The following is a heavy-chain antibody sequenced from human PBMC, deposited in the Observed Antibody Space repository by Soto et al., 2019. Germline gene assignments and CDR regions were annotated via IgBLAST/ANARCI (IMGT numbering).Heavy chain of an antibody. CDR2: INHSGST. CDR3: ARVITFGGVIVQASDAFDI. V-gene: IGHV4-34*01. Sequence: SETLSLTCAVYGGSFSGYYWSWIRQPPGKGLEWIGEINHSGSTNYNPSLKSRVTISVDTSKNQFSLKLSSVTAADTAVYYCARVITFGGVIVQASDAFDIWGQGTMVTVSS. J-gene: IGHJ3*02. CDR1: GGSFSGYY. D-gene: IGHD3-16*02.